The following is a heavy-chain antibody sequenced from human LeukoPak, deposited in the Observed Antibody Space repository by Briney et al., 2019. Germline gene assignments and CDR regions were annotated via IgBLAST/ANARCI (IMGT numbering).Heavy chain of an antibody. V-gene: IGHV3-49*04. CDR3: TRGPTQQWLYYDMDV. CDR1: GFTFGDHA. D-gene: IGHD5-18*01. CDR2: IRSKTYGGTT. Sequence: GGSLRLSCTASGFTFGDHAMSWVRQAPGKGLEWVGFIRSKTYGGTTEYAASVKGRFTISRDDSKSIAYLQMNSLKTEDTAVYYCTRGPTQQWLYYDMDVWGQGTTVTVSS. J-gene: IGHJ6*02.